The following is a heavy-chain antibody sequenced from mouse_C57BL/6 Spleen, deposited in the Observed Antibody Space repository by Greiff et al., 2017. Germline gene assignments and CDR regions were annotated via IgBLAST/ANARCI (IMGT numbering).Heavy chain of an antibody. J-gene: IGHJ3*01. V-gene: IGHV1-54*01. Sequence: QVQLQQSGAELVRPGTSVKVSCKASGYAFTNYLIEWVKQRPGQGLEWIGVINPGSGGTNYNEKFKGKATLTADKSSSTAYMQLSSLTSEDSAVYFCARSDYDYDGPFAYWGQGTLVTVSA. D-gene: IGHD2-4*01. CDR3: ARSDYDYDGPFAY. CDR2: INPGSGGT. CDR1: GYAFTNYL.